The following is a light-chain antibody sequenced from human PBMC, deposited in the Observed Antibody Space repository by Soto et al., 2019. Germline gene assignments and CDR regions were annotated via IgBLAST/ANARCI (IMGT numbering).Light chain of an antibody. CDR2: KAS. CDR3: QQSKDYPLT. Sequence: DIQMTQSPSTLSASVGDRVTITCRSSQSIITWLALYQQKPGKAPNLLIYKASSLERGVQSRFSGSGSGTGVTLTISSLQPDDFATIYCQQSKDYPLTFGGGTKVEIK. V-gene: IGKV1-5*03. J-gene: IGKJ4*01. CDR1: QSIITW.